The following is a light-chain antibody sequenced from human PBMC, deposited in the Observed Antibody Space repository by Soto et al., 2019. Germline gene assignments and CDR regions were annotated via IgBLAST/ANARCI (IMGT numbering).Light chain of an antibody. V-gene: IGKV3-15*01. CDR1: QRISTN. J-gene: IGKJ1*01. CDR3: QHYNNWPPWT. CDR2: GAS. Sequence: EVVMTQTPATLSVSPGERATLSCRASQRISTNLAWYQQKPGQAHRLLIYGASTMANGIPARFSGSGYGTEFSLTISSLRYEDFAVYYCQHYNNWPPWTFGQGTKVEIK.